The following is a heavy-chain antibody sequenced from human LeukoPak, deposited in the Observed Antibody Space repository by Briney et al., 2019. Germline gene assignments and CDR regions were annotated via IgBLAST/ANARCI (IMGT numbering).Heavy chain of an antibody. D-gene: IGHD1-14*01. CDR3: ARRRGGTTGRSNWFDP. CDR1: GGSISSSSYY. V-gene: IGHV4-39*01. J-gene: IGHJ5*02. Sequence: PSETLSLTCTVSGGSISSSSYYWGWIRQPPGKGLEWIGSIYYSGSTYYNPSLKSRVTISVDTSKNQFSLKLSSVTAADTAVYYCARRRGGTTGRSNWFDPWGQGTLVTVSS. CDR2: IYYSGST.